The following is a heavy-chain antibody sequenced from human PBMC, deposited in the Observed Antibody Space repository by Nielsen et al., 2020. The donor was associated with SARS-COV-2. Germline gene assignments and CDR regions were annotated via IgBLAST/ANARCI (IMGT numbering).Heavy chain of an antibody. V-gene: IGHV4-34*01. D-gene: IGHD5-24*01. Sequence: GSLRLSCGVHGESFRVFYWTWIRQAPGKGLEWIGEINHNGGTNYISPLTSRVTISVDTSRRQFSLKMTSLTAADTAVYYCARGRDGGIYAYLHHMDVWGEGTAVTVSS. J-gene: IGHJ6*03. CDR1: GESFRVFY. CDR2: INHNGGT. CDR3: ARGRDGGIYAYLHHMDV.